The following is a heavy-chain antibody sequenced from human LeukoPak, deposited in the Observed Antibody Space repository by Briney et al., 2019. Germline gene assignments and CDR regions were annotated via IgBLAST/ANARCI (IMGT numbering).Heavy chain of an antibody. Sequence: PGRSLRLSCAASGFTFSSYGMHWVRQAPGKGLEWVALISHNGDNIGHADSVKGRFTISRDNSKNTLYLQMNSLRTEDTAVYYCAKDSNTWAFDYWGQGALVTVSS. CDR3: AKDSNTWAFDY. CDR1: GFTFSSYG. V-gene: IGHV3-30*18. D-gene: IGHD2-2*01. CDR2: ISHNGDNI. J-gene: IGHJ4*02.